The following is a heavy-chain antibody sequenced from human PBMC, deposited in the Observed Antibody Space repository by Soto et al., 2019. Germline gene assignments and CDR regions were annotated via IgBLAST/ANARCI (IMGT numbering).Heavy chain of an antibody. D-gene: IGHD3-10*01. J-gene: IGHJ5*02. CDR3: AHKLGLNNWFDP. CDR2: IFWDDDE. V-gene: IGHV2-5*02. CDR1: GFSPNPSGLG. Sequence: HITLKESGPTLVKPTKTLTLTCTVSGFSPNPSGLGVGWIRQPPGKSLEWLALIFWDDDERYSPSMKSRLTISKDTAKNQVVLTVTDKDPVDTATSYYAHKLGLNNWFDPWGYGTLVTVSA.